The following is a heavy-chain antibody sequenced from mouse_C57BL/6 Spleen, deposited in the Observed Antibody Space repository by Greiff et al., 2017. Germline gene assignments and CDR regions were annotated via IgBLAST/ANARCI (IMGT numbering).Heavy chain of an antibody. CDR3: ARPYGSAFDY. V-gene: IGHV1-26*01. J-gene: IGHJ2*01. CDR1: GYTFTDYY. CDR2: INPNNGGT. D-gene: IGHD1-1*01. Sequence: VQLQQSGPELVKPGASVKISCKASGYTFTDYYMNWVKQSHGKSLEWIGDINPNNGGTSYNQKFKGKATLTVDKSSSTAYMELRSLTSGDSAVYYCARPYGSAFDYWGQGTTLTVSS.